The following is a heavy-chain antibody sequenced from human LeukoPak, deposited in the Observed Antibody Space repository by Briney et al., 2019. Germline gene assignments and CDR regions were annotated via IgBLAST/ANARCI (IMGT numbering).Heavy chain of an antibody. V-gene: IGHV3-7*02. J-gene: IGHJ4*02. CDR2: IKYDGSEK. Sequence: GGSLGLSCEVSEFTFNTYWMSWARQAPGKGLEWVANIKYDGSEKYYVDSVKGRFTISRDNAKKSLFLQMNSLRAEDTAIYYCVRNKRGDYWGQGTLVTVSS. CDR3: VRNKRGDY. CDR1: EFTFNTYW. D-gene: IGHD1-1*01.